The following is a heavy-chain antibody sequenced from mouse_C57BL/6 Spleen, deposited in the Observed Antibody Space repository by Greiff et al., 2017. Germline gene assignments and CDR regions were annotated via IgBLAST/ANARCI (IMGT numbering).Heavy chain of an antibody. D-gene: IGHD2-4*01. Sequence: QVQLQQSGAELVKPGASVKLSCKASGYTFTSYWMQWVKQRPGQGLEWIGEIDPSDSYTNYNQKFKGKATLTVDTSSSTAYMQLSSLTSEDSAVYYCARDTGLRGFAYWGQGTLVTVSA. J-gene: IGHJ3*01. CDR2: IDPSDSYT. CDR3: ARDTGLRGFAY. V-gene: IGHV1-50*01. CDR1: GYTFTSYW.